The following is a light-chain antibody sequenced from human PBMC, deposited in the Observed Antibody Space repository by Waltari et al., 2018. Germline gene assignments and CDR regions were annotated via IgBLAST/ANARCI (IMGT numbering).Light chain of an antibody. Sequence: QSALTQPPSASGSPGQSVTLSCTGTTNDIGSYDYVSWYQHHPGKAPKLNIYEVSNRPSGVSKRFAGSKSGSTASLTVSALQVEDEAIYYCSSYVASRIVFGGGTRLTVL. CDR2: EVS. CDR1: TNDIGSYDY. J-gene: IGLJ2*01. CDR3: SSYVASRIV. V-gene: IGLV2-8*01.